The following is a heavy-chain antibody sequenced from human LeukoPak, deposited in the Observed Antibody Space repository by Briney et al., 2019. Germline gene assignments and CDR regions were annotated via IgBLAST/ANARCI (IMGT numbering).Heavy chain of an antibody. CDR2: IYYRGNT. CDR1: GGSFSGYY. D-gene: IGHD1-1*01. CDR3: ARAGNNWSFDY. Sequence: SETLSLTCAVYGGSFSGYYWSWIRQPPGKGLEWIGYIYYRGNTNYNPSLKSRVTMAVDTSKNQFSLKVSSVTAADTAVYYCARAGNNWSFDYWGQGTLVTVSS. V-gene: IGHV4-59*01. J-gene: IGHJ4*02.